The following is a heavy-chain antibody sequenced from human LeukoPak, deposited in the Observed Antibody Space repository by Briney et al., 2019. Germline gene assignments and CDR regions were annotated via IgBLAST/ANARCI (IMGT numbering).Heavy chain of an antibody. Sequence: ASVKVSCKASGYTFTSCDINWVRQATGQGLEWMGWMNPNSGNTGYAQKFQGRVTMTRNTSISTAYMELSSLRSEDTAVYYCARGSPYYDFWRANYYYYYYYMDVWGKGTTVTVSS. J-gene: IGHJ6*03. CDR1: GYTFTSCD. D-gene: IGHD3-3*01. CDR2: MNPNSGNT. V-gene: IGHV1-8*01. CDR3: ARGSPYYDFWRANYYYYYYYMDV.